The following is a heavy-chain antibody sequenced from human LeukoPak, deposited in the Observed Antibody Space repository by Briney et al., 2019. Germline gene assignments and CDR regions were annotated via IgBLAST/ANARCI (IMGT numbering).Heavy chain of an antibody. J-gene: IGHJ4*02. V-gene: IGHV3-23*01. CDR1: GFTFSSYA. CDR3: AKDHSSGWYYFDY. D-gene: IGHD6-19*01. CDR2: ISGSGGST. Sequence: GGSLRLSCAAPGFTFSSYAMSWVRQAPGKGLEWVSAISGSGGSTYYADSVKGRFTISRDNSKNTLYLQMNSLRAEDTAVYYCAKDHSSGWYYFDYWGQGTLVTVSS.